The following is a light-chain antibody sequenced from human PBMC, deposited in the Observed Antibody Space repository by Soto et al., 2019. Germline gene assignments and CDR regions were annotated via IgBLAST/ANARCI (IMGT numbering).Light chain of an antibody. V-gene: IGKV3-20*01. CDR3: QQYYSSRT. CDR2: GGS. Sequence: EIVLTQSPGTVSLSPGERATLSCRASQSVGSRWLAWYQQKPGQAPRVLIYGGSNRATGIPGRFSGSGSGTDFTLTISRLEPEDFAVDYCQQYYSSRTFGQGTKVEMK. CDR1: QSVGSRW. J-gene: IGKJ1*01.